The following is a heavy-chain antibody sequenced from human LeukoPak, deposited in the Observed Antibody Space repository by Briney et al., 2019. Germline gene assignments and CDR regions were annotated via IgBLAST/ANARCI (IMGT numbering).Heavy chain of an antibody. V-gene: IGHV4-39*01. J-gene: IGHJ4*02. CDR2: IYYSGST. D-gene: IGHD5-24*01. CDR3: ARTLEMATMDDYGY. Sequence: SETLSLTCTVSGGSIGSSSYYWGWIRQPPGKGLEWIGSIYYSGSTYYNPSLKSRVTISVDTSKNQFSLKLSSVTAADTAVYYCARTLEMATMDDYGYWGQGTLVTVSS. CDR1: GGSIGSSSYY.